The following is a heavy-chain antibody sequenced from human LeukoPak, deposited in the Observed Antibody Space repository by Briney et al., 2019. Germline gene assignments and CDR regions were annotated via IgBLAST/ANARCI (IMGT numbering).Heavy chain of an antibody. Sequence: GGSLRLSCAASGFTLSSYWMNWVRQALGKGLVWVSRIASDGSSTTYADSVKGRFSISRDNAKNTLYLQMNSLRVEDTAVYYCARGRPHGNDYWGQGTLVTVSS. CDR3: ARGRPHGNDY. CDR1: GFTLSSYW. V-gene: IGHV3-74*01. J-gene: IGHJ4*02. D-gene: IGHD4-23*01. CDR2: IASDGSST.